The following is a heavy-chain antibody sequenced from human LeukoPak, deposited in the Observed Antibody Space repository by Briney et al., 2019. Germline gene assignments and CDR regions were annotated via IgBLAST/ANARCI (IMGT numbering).Heavy chain of an antibody. CDR3: ARAFRYSTSSRTFDY. D-gene: IGHD6-6*01. J-gene: IGHJ4*02. Sequence: GGSLRLSCAASGFPFDNYGMSWVRQAPGKGLEWVSDITWSGGSTGYADSVKGRFTISRDSARDSLYLQMNSLRAEDTAFYYCARAFRYSTSSRTFDYWGQGTLVTVSS. CDR2: ITWSGGST. V-gene: IGHV3-20*04. CDR1: GFPFDNYG.